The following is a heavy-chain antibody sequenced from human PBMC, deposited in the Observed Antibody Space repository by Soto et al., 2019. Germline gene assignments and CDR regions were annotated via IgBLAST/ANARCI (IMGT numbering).Heavy chain of an antibody. J-gene: IGHJ4*02. V-gene: IGHV3-64D*06. Sequence: GGSLRLSCSASGFTFSSYAMHWVRQAPGKGLEYVSAISSNGGSTYYADSVKGRFTISRDNSKNTLYLQMSSLRAEDAAVYYCVKGISSWYYADHFLDYWGQGTLVTVSS. CDR1: GFTFSSYA. CDR3: VKGISSWYYADHFLDY. D-gene: IGHD6-13*01. CDR2: ISSNGGST.